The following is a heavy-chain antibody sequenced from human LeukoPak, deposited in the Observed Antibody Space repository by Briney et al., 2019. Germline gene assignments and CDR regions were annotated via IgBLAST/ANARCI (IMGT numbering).Heavy chain of an antibody. V-gene: IGHV3-33*01. CDR2: IWYDGSNQ. Sequence: GRSLRLSCAASGFPFSSYGMHWVRQAPGKGLEWVAIIWYDGSNQYYVDSVKGRFTISKDNSKNTLYLQMNSLRAEDTAVYYCARDSYSGYSYGYWYFDLWGRGTLVTVSS. CDR1: GFPFSSYG. J-gene: IGHJ2*01. CDR3: ARDSYSGYSYGYWYFDL. D-gene: IGHD5-18*01.